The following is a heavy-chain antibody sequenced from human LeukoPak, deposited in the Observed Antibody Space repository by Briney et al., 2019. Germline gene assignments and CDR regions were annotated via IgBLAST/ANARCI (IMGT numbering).Heavy chain of an antibody. CDR1: GVSSSSSNSY. Sequence: SETLSLTCTVSGVSSSSSNSYWGWIRKPPGKGLEWIGSIYYSGNTYYNASLKGQVSISIDTSKNQFSLRLTTVTAADTAMYYCARQTGSGLFILPGGQGTLVTVSS. J-gene: IGHJ4*02. CDR3: ARQTGSGLFILP. D-gene: IGHD3/OR15-3a*01. CDR2: IYYSGNT. V-gene: IGHV4-39*01.